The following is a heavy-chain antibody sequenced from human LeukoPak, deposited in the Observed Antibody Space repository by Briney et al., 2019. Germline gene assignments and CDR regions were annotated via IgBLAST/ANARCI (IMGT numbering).Heavy chain of an antibody. D-gene: IGHD1-14*01. CDR1: GGSFNTYY. CDR2: IYTSGKT. J-gene: IGHJ4*02. CDR3: ARIRLDRAKTYYFDY. V-gene: IGHV4-4*07. Sequence: SETLSLTCTVSGGSFNTYYWSWIRQPAGKGLEYIGHIYTSGKTNYNPSLKSRVTMSVDTSKNQFSLKLSSVTAADTAVYYCARIRLDRAKTYYFDYWGQGTLVTVSS.